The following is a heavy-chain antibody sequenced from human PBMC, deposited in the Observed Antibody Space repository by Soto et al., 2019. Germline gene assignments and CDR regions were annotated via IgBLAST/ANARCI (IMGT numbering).Heavy chain of an antibody. CDR1: GFTFSSYA. CDR2: ISGSGGST. Sequence: EVQLLESGGGLVQPGGSLRLSCAASGFTFSSYAMSWVRQAPGKGLEWVAAISGSGGSTYYADSGKGRLTISRDNSKNTLYLQINRLKAEVTVVYYCAKARGGYCSGGSCYSADYWGQGTLVTVSS. V-gene: IGHV3-23*01. D-gene: IGHD2-15*01. CDR3: AKARGGYCSGGSCYSADY. J-gene: IGHJ4*02.